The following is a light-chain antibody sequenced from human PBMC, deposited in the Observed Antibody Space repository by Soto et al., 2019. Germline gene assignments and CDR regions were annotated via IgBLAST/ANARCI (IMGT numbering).Light chain of an antibody. V-gene: IGKV3-20*01. Sequence: EIVLTQSPGTLSLSPGERATLSCRASQSVSSSYLAWYQQKPGQAPRLLIYGASSRATGIPDRFSGSGSGTDFTLTISRLETEDFAVYYCQQYGGAFGPGTKVDIK. CDR2: GAS. J-gene: IGKJ3*01. CDR1: QSVSSSY. CDR3: QQYGGA.